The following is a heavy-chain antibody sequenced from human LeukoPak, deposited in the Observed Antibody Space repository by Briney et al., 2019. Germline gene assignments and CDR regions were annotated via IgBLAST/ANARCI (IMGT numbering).Heavy chain of an antibody. CDR2: LYGGGDT. J-gene: IGHJ4*02. Sequence: GGSLRLSCEAFGFTFSTYTMHWVRQAPGKWLEWVSVLYGGGDTYYAASVKGRFTISRDNSKNTLFLQMNNLRTDDTAMYYCARVLSLAYFDSWGQGTLVTVSS. CDR3: ARVLSLAYFDS. CDR1: GFTFSTYT. V-gene: IGHV3-53*01. D-gene: IGHD3-16*01.